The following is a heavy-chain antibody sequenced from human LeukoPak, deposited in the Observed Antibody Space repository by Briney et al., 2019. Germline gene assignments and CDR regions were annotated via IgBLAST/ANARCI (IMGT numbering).Heavy chain of an antibody. Sequence: SETLSLTCAVYGGSFSGYYWSWIRQPPGKGPEWIGEINHSGSTNYNPSLKSRVTISVDTSKNQFSLKLSSVTAADTAVYYCARGRGYYDSSGYWNALLNWFDPWGQGTLVTVSS. CDR3: ARGRGYYDSSGYWNALLNWFDP. CDR1: GGSFSGYY. CDR2: INHSGST. D-gene: IGHD3-22*01. J-gene: IGHJ5*02. V-gene: IGHV4-34*01.